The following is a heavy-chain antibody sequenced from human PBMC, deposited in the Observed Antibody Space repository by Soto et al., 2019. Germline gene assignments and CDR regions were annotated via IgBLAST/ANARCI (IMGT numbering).Heavy chain of an antibody. CDR1: GYIFVNYG. Sequence: QVQLVQSGDEVKKPGASVKVSCKASGYIFVNYGIAWVRQAPGQGLEWMGWISPYTGNTHSATKVQCRLTMTTDTSTSTADMDLGSLTSDDTAVYYCVMVDNYVTPTPQDVWGQGTTVTVSS. J-gene: IGHJ6*02. V-gene: IGHV1-18*01. D-gene: IGHD3-16*01. CDR3: VMVDNYVTPTPQDV. CDR2: ISPYTGNT.